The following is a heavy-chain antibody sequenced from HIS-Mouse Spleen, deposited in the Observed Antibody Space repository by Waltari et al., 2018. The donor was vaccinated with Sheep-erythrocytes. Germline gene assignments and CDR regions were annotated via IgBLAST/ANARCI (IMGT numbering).Heavy chain of an antibody. CDR3: AKDIGTGLSYGMDV. V-gene: IGHV3-9*01. Sequence: YMGLSCAASGFTFDDYAMHWVRQAPGKGLEWVSGISWNSGSIGYADSVKGRFTISRDNAKNSLYLQMNSLRAEDTALYYCAKDIGTGLSYGMDVWGQGTTVTVSS. CDR1: GFTFDDYA. J-gene: IGHJ6*02. CDR2: ISWNSGSI. D-gene: IGHD1-1*01.